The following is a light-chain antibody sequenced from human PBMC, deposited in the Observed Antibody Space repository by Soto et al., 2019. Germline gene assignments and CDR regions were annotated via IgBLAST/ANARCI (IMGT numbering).Light chain of an antibody. V-gene: IGKV3-11*01. CDR2: DAS. CDR3: QYRNTWPPA. J-gene: IGKJ5*01. Sequence: EIVLTQSPATLSLSPGERATLSCRASQSVGIYLGWYQQRPGQAPRLLIYDASNRAAGIPAWFSGSGSGTDFTLTINSLEPEDFAVYYCQYRNTWPPAFGQGTRLEIK. CDR1: QSVGIY.